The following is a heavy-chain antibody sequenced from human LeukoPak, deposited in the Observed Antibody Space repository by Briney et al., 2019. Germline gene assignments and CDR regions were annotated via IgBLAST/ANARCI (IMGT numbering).Heavy chain of an antibody. V-gene: IGHV3-30*04. CDR2: ISYDGSNK. CDR1: GFTFSSYA. Sequence: GGSLRLSCAASGFTFSSYAMHWVRQAPGKGLEWVAVISYDGSNKYYADSVKGRFTISRDNSKNTLYLRMNSLRAEDTAVYYCAGQTRPFDYWGQGTLVTVSS. J-gene: IGHJ4*02. CDR3: AGQTRPFDY.